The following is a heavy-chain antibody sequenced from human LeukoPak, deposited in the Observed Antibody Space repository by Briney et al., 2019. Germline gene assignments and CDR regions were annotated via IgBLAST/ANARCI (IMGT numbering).Heavy chain of an antibody. D-gene: IGHD2-15*01. Sequence: ASVKVSCKASAYTFTGYYRHWVRQAPGQGLEWMGWINPNSGGTNYAQKFQGRVTMTRDTSISTAYMELSRLRSDDTAVYYCARARYCGGGSCYPTYNWFDPWGQETLVTVSS. CDR2: INPNSGGT. CDR1: AYTFTGYY. J-gene: IGHJ5*02. V-gene: IGHV1-2*02. CDR3: ARARYCGGGSCYPTYNWFDP.